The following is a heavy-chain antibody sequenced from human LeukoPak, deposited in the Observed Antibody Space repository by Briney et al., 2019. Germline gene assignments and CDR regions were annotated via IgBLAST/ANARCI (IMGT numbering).Heavy chain of an antibody. CDR3: ARGRYCSSTSCWGYYYYYYMDV. J-gene: IGHJ6*03. Sequence: AGGSLRLSCAASGFTFSSYRMNWVRQAPGKGLEWVSSISSSSSYIYYADSVKGRFTISRDNAKNSLYLQMNSLRAEDTAVYYCARGRYCSSTSCWGYYYYYYMDVWGKGTTVTVSS. V-gene: IGHV3-21*01. CDR2: ISSSSSYI. D-gene: IGHD2-2*01. CDR1: GFTFSSYR.